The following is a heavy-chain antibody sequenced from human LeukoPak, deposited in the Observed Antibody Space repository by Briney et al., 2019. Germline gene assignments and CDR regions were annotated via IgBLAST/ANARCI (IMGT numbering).Heavy chain of an antibody. CDR2: IEHGGST. V-gene: IGHV4-34*01. D-gene: IGHD3-9*01. Sequence: SETLSLTCAVYGGSFSDYYWNWIRQPPGKGLEWIGEIEHGGSTKYNPSLKSRVTISVDTSKYQFSLKLSSVTAADTAVYYCARTSGDWLSWAWIGVDVWGQGTTVTVSS. CDR1: GGSFSDYY. CDR3: ARTSGDWLSWAWIGVDV. J-gene: IGHJ6*02.